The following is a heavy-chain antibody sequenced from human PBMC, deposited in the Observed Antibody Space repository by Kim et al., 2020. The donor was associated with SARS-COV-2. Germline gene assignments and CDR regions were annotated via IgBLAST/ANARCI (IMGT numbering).Heavy chain of an antibody. CDR2: INEDGREK. V-gene: IGHV3-7*01. CDR3: ARIRSGSSYDTMDV. CDR1: RFIISSYW. J-gene: IGHJ6*02. Sequence: GGSLRLSCAASRFIISSYWMRWVRQDPGKGLEGVANINEDGREKYYVDSVKGRFTISRDNAKNSPYLQMNSLRAEDTGVYYCARIRSGSSYDTMDVWGQGTTVTVSS. D-gene: IGHD3-3*01.